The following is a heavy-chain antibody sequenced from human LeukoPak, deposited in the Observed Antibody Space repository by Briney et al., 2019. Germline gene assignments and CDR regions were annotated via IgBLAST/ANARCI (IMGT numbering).Heavy chain of an antibody. Sequence: PSETLSLTCTVSGGXISSYYCSWIRQPAGKGLEWIGRIYSSGSTNYNPSLKSRVTMSVDTSKNQFSLKLSSVTAADTAVYYCARDPYCSGGSCYLNWFDPWGQGALVTVSS. CDR2: IYSSGST. V-gene: IGHV4-4*07. D-gene: IGHD2-15*01. CDR3: ARDPYCSGGSCYLNWFDP. J-gene: IGHJ5*02. CDR1: GGXISSYY.